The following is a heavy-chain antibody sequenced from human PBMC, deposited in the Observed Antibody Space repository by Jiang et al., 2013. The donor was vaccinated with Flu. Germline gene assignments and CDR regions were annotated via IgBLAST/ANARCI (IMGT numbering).Heavy chain of an antibody. CDR1: GFSLSTTAMR. Sequence: KPTQTLTLTCTFSGFSLSTTAMRVSWVRQPPGKALEWLARIDWDDDKFYSTPLKTRLTISKDTSKNQVVLTMTNMQPVDTATYYCVHHLYCTGGVCSDAFDVWGQGDNGHRLF. V-gene: IGHV2-70*04. D-gene: IGHD2-8*02. CDR3: VHHLYCTGGVCSDAFDV. J-gene: IGHJ3*01. CDR2: IDWDDDK.